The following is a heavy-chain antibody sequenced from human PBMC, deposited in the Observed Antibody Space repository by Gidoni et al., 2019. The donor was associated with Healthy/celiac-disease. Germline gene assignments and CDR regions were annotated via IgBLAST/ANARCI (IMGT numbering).Heavy chain of an antibody. CDR1: GGSISSGGYY. J-gene: IGHJ6*03. D-gene: IGHD4-17*01. Sequence: QVQLQESGPGLVKPSQTLSLTCTVSGGSISSGGYYWSWIRQHPGKGLEWIGYIYYSGSAYYNPSLKSRVTISVDTSKNQFSLKLSSVTAADTAVYYCARVGKDYGGSLYYYYYMDVWGKGTTVTVSS. CDR2: IYYSGSA. CDR3: ARVGKDYGGSLYYYYYMDV. V-gene: IGHV4-31*03.